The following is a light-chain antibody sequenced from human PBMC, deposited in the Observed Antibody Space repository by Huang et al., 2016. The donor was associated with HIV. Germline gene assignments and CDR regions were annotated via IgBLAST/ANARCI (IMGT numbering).Light chain of an antibody. V-gene: IGKV3-20*01. Sequence: EIVLTQSPGTLSLSPGERATLSCRASQSFSSSYLAWFQQKPGQAPRLLIYGASSRATGIPDRFGGSGSGTDFTLTISRLEPEDFAVYYCQQYGSSPTFGQGTRLEIK. CDR3: QQYGSSPT. J-gene: IGKJ2*01. CDR2: GAS. CDR1: QSFSSSY.